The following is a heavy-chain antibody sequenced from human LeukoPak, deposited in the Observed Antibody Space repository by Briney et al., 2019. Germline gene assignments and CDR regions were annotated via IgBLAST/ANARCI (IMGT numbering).Heavy chain of an antibody. Sequence: GGSLRLSCAASGFTFSSYEMNWVRQAPGKGLEWVSYISSGSTIYDAASVKGRFTISRDNAKNSLYLQMNSLRAEDTAVYYCARESIAVAGAPFDYWGQGTLVTVSS. CDR3: ARESIAVAGAPFDY. J-gene: IGHJ4*02. V-gene: IGHV3-48*03. CDR1: GFTFSSYE. D-gene: IGHD6-19*01. CDR2: ISSGSTI.